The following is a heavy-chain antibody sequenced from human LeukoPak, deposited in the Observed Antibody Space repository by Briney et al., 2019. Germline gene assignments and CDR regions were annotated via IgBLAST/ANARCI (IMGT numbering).Heavy chain of an antibody. CDR3: ARRYREFDY. V-gene: IGHV4-38-2*02. CDR2: IYHSGST. D-gene: IGHD5-12*01. Sequence: SETLSLTCTVSGYSISSGYYWGWIRQPPGKGLEWIGSIYHSGSTYYNPSLKSRVTISVDTSMNQFSLKLSSVTAADTAVYYCARRYREFDYWGQGTLVTVS. J-gene: IGHJ4*02. CDR1: GYSISSGYY.